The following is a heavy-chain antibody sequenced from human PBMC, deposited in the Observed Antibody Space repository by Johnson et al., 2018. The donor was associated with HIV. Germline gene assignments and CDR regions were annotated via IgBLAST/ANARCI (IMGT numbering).Heavy chain of an antibody. CDR1: GFTFSSYA. V-gene: IGHV3-23*04. J-gene: IGHJ3*01. CDR2: ISGSGGST. CDR3: ARAPHDAFDV. Sequence: VQLVESGGGLVQPGGSLRLSCAASGFTFSSYAMSWVRQAPGKGLEWVSAISGSGGSTYYTDSVKGRFTISRDNSDNTMYLQMNSLRDEDTAVYYCARAPHDAFDVWGQGTMVTVSS.